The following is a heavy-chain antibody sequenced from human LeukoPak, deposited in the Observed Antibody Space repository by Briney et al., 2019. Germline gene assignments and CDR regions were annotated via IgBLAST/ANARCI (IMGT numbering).Heavy chain of an antibody. CDR3: AKSRRVVVVAATIS. CDR1: GFTFSDYY. Sequence: GGSLRLSCAASGFTFSDYYMSWIRQAPGKGLEWVSYISSSGSTIYYADSVKGRFTISRDNAKNSLYLQMNSLRAEDTAVYYCAKSRRVVVVAATISWGQGTLVTVSS. D-gene: IGHD2-15*01. J-gene: IGHJ4*02. CDR2: ISSSGSTI. V-gene: IGHV3-11*01.